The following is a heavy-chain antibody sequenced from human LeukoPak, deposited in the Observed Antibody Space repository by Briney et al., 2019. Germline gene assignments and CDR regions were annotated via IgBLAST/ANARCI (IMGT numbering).Heavy chain of an antibody. V-gene: IGHV1-69*13. J-gene: IGHJ6*02. D-gene: IGHD2-15*01. CDR1: GGTFSSYA. CDR2: IIPIFGTA. CDR3: ARDRWELLSNSYHYCGLDV. Sequence: SVKVSCKASGGTFSSYAISWVRQAPGQGLEWMGGIIPIFGTANYAQKFQGRVTITADESTSTAYMELSSLRAEDTAVYYCARDRWELLSNSYHYCGLDVWGQGTTVTVSS.